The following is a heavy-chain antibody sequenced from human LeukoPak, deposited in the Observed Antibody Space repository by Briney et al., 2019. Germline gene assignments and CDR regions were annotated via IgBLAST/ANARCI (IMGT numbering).Heavy chain of an antibody. CDR1: GFTFSSYA. CDR2: ISGSDGST. Sequence: GGSLRLSSAPSGFTFSSYAMSWVRQAPGKGLEWVSAISGSDGSTYYTDSMKGRSTISTENSKTRMYLQMNSMRGDDTAVYYCATRYCRGGSCYTFDYWGQGTLVTVSS. V-gene: IGHV3-23*01. D-gene: IGHD2-15*01. CDR3: ATRYCRGGSCYTFDY. J-gene: IGHJ4*02.